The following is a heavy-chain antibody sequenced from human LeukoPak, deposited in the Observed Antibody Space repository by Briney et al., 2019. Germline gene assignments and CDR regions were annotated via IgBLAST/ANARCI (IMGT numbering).Heavy chain of an antibody. CDR1: GGSISSYY. J-gene: IGHJ4*02. V-gene: IGHV4-59*01. CDR2: IYFSGTT. CDR3: ARMRGYSGYDNGAYYFDH. D-gene: IGHD5-12*01. Sequence: SETLSLTCTVSGGSISSYYWNWIRQPPGKGLEWTGHIYFSGTTNYNPSLKSRVTIAVDTSKNQFSLKLSSVTAADAAVYYCARMRGYSGYDNGAYYFDHWGQGTLVTVSS.